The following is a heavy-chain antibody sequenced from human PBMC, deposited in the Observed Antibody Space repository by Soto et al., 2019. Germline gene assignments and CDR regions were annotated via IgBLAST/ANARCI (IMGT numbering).Heavy chain of an antibody. CDR2: FDPEDGET. Sequence: GASVKVSCKVSGYTLTELSMHWVRQAPGKGLEWVGGFDPEDGETIYAQKFQGRVTMTEDTSTDTAYMELSSLRSEDTAVYYCALRGYSSSSGAFDIWGQGTMVTVSS. J-gene: IGHJ3*02. D-gene: IGHD6-6*01. CDR1: GYTLTELS. CDR3: ALRGYSSSSGAFDI. V-gene: IGHV1-24*01.